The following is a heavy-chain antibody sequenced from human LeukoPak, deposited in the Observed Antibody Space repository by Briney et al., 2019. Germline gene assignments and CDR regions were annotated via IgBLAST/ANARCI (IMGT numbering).Heavy chain of an antibody. Sequence: GESLKISCKGSGYSFTSQWISWVRQMPGKGLEWMGRIDPSGSYTSYSPSFQGHVTMSADKSITTAYLQWSSLKASDTAMYYCARTAVSSGYVGKNYYYYGMDVWGKGTMVTVSS. D-gene: IGHD3-10*02. CDR2: IDPSGSYT. J-gene: IGHJ6*04. CDR3: ARTAVSSGYVGKNYYYYGMDV. CDR1: GYSFTSQW. V-gene: IGHV5-10-1*01.